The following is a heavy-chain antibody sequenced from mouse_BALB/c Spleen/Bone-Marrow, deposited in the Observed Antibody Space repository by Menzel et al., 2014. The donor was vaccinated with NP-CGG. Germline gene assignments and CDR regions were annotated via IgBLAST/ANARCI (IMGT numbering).Heavy chain of an antibody. CDR3: ARGTGYALDY. Sequence: EVQLQQSGAELVKPGASVKISCKASGYTFTDYNLDWVKQSHGKSLEWIGDIHPNYDSTTYNQKFKGKATLTVDESSSTAYMELRSLTSEDTAVYYCARGTGYALDYWGQGTSVTVSS. CDR1: GYTFTDYN. D-gene: IGHD4-1*01. CDR2: IHPNYDST. V-gene: IGHV1-18*01. J-gene: IGHJ4*01.